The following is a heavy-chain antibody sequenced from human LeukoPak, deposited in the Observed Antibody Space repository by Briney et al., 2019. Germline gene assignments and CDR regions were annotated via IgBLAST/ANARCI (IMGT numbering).Heavy chain of an antibody. CDR2: INPSGGNT. V-gene: IGHV1-46*01. D-gene: IGHD3-22*01. J-gene: IGHJ6*02. CDR3: ARALGAYDSSAYKDYYGMDV. CDR1: GYTFTSYY. Sequence: GASVKVSCKASGYTFTSYYMHWVRQAPGQGLEWVGRINPSGGNTGYEQQFQGRVTMTRDTSTSTVYMELGSLRSEDTAVYYCARALGAYDSSAYKDYYGMDVWGQGTTVTVSS.